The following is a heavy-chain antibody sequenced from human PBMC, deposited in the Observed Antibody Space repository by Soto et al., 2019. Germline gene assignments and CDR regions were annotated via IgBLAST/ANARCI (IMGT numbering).Heavy chain of an antibody. CDR3: ATWRLREHAYDI. Sequence: DVQLVESGGGLIQPGGYLRLSCEDSGLTVTGKKYVAWVRQAPGKGLEWVSGVYDTDGIYYADSVKGRFTSSRDNSKTIVYLEMNSLTPDDTAVYYCATWRLREHAYDIWGLGTTVTVSS. D-gene: IGHD4-17*01. CDR1: GLTVTGKKY. J-gene: IGHJ3*02. CDR2: VYDTDGI. V-gene: IGHV3-53*01.